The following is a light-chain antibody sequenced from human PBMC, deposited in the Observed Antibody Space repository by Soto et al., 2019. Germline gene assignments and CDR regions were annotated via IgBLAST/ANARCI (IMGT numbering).Light chain of an antibody. CDR2: DVS. CDR1: SSDVDGFNY. Sequence: QCALTQPRSVSGSPGQSVTVSCTGISSDVDGFNYVSWYQHHPGKAPKLIIYDVSQRPSGVPDRFSGSKSANSASLTISGLQAEDEADYYCCSYAGPYVLFGGGTKVTVL. V-gene: IGLV2-11*01. J-gene: IGLJ2*01. CDR3: CSYAGPYVL.